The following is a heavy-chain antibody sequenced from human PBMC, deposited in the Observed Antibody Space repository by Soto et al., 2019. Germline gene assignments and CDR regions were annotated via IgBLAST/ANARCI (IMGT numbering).Heavy chain of an antibody. CDR3: ARVGDYCGSGSSSYGMDV. V-gene: IGHV4-59*01. CDR1: GGSISSYG. CDR2: IYYSGST. J-gene: IGHJ6*02. D-gene: IGHD3-10*01. Sequence: SETLSLTCTVSGGSISSYGWSWSRQRPGKGLGWVGYIYYSGSTNYHPSLKSRVTISVDTSKSQFSLKLSSVTAADTAVYYCARVGDYCGSGSSSYGMDVWDQGTTVTVSS.